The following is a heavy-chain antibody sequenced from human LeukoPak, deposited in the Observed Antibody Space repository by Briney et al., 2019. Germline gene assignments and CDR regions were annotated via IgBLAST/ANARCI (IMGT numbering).Heavy chain of an antibody. CDR1: GFTFSSYA. CDR3: AKFAGIVYYYYMDV. CDR2: ISGSGAST. V-gene: IGHV3-23*01. Sequence: PGGSLRLSCSASGFTFSSYAMKWVRQAPGKGLEWVSTISGSGASTYYADSVKGRFTIFRDNSKNTLYLQMNSLRADDTAVYYCAKFAGIVYYYYMDVWGKGTTVTVSS. D-gene: IGHD1-1*01. J-gene: IGHJ6*03.